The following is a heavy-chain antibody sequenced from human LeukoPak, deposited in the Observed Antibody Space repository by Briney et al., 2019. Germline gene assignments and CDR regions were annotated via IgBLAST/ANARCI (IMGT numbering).Heavy chain of an antibody. J-gene: IGHJ5*02. CDR2: IYYSGST. D-gene: IGHD5-18*01. CDR3: ARVDTAEFDP. CDR1: GGPISSYY. V-gene: IGHV4-59*01. Sequence: SETLSLTCTVSGGPISSYYWSWIRQPPGKGLEWIGYIYYSGSTNYNPSLKSRVTISVDTSKNQFSLKLSSVTAADTAVYYCARVDTAEFDPWGRGTLVTVSS.